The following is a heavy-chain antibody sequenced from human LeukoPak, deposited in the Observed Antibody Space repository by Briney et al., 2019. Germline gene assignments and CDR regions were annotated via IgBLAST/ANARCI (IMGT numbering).Heavy chain of an antibody. CDR1: GFTFSSYG. J-gene: IGHJ4*02. D-gene: IGHD3-10*01. CDR2: IGYDGSKM. V-gene: IGHV3-30*02. CDR3: AKDNRNYHIDY. Sequence: GGSLRLSCAASGFTFSSYGMHWVRQAPGKGLEWVAFIGYDGSKMYYVDSVKGRFTISRDNSENTLYLQMNSLRTEDTALYYCAKDNRNYHIDYWGQGTLVAVSS.